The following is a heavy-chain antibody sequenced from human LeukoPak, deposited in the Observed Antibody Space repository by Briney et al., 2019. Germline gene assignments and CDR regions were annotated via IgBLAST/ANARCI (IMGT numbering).Heavy chain of an antibody. J-gene: IGHJ5*02. CDR1: GFTVSSNY. D-gene: IGHD1-26*01. CDR2: IYSGGST. V-gene: IGHV3-53*05. CDR3: ARDWVGSNGNWFDP. Sequence: GGSLRLSCAASGFTVSSNYMSWVRQAPGKGLEWVSVIYSGGSTYYADSVKGRFTISRDNSKNTLYLQMNSLRSDDTAVYYCARDWVGSNGNWFDPWGQGTLVTVSS.